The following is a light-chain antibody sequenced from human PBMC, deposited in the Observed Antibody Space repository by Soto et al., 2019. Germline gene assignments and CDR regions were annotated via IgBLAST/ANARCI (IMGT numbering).Light chain of an antibody. V-gene: IGLV1-40*01. CDR1: SSNIGAGYD. Sequence: QSVLTQSPSVSGAPGQRVTISCTGSSSNIGAGYDVHWYQQVPGTAPKLLIYGNNNRPSGVPYRFSGSKSGSSASLAITGRQAEDEADYYCRSYDSSLSGFVFATGTKLTVL. J-gene: IGLJ1*01. CDR2: GNN. CDR3: RSYDSSLSGFV.